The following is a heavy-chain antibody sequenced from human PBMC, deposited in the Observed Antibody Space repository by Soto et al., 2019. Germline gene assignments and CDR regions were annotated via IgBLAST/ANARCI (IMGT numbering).Heavy chain of an antibody. CDR1: GFTFSSYA. V-gene: IGHV3-23*01. CDR3: AKDANYYDSSGYYPESPIEALEI. CDR2: ISGSGGST. J-gene: IGHJ3*02. D-gene: IGHD3-22*01. Sequence: PGGSLRLSCAASGFTFSSYAMSWVRQAPGKGQEWVSAISGSGGSTYYADSVKGRFTISRDNSKNTLYLQMNSLRAEDTAVYYSAKDANYYDSSGYYPESPIEALEIWGQGTLVT.